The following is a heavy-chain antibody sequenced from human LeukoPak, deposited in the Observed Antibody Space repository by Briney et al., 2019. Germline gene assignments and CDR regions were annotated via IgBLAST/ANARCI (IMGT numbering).Heavy chain of an antibody. D-gene: IGHD2-15*01. CDR1: GFSVSSNY. V-gene: IGHV3-53*01. Sequence: GGSLRLSCAASGFSVSSNYMSWVRQAPGKGLEWVSVTSGGGDTYYADSVKGRFTLSRDNSKNTVYLQLNSLRAEDTAVYYCARDVYCSGGNCYQHWGQGTLVSISS. CDR2: TSGGGDT. J-gene: IGHJ1*01. CDR3: ARDVYCSGGNCYQH.